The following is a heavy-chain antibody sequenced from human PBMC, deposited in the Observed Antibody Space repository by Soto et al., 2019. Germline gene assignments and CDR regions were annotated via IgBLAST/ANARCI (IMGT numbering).Heavy chain of an antibody. CDR3: ARRNDFWSGYYTGIGYYMDV. J-gene: IGHJ6*03. D-gene: IGHD3-3*01. V-gene: IGHV4-59*08. CDR1: GGSISSYY. Sequence: SEPLSVTCTVAGGSISSYYLSWIRKPTGKGLEWIGYIYYSGSTNYNPSLKSRVTISVDTSKNQFSLKLSSVTAADTAVYYCARRNDFWSGYYTGIGYYMDVWGKGTTVTVSS. CDR2: IYYSGST.